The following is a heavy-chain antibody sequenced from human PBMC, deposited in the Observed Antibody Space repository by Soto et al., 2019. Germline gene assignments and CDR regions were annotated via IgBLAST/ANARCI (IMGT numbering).Heavy chain of an antibody. D-gene: IGHD3-16*02. CDR2: IYYSGST. Sequence: SETLSLTCHVSGGSISRGGYYWSWIRQHPGKGLEWIGYIYYSGSTYYNPSLKSRVTISVDTSKSQVSLTLTSVPAADTAIYYCARSAGSFGGGSYLGAWGQGTQVTAPQ. CDR3: ARSAGSFGGGSYLGA. V-gene: IGHV4-31*03. CDR1: GGSISRGGYY. J-gene: IGHJ5*02.